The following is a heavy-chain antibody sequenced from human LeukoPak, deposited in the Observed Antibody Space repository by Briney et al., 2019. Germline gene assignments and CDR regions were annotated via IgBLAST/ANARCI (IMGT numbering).Heavy chain of an antibody. CDR3: AKDHVDSSSWSQYFEL. Sequence: GGSLRLSCAASGFILSSYGMHWVRQAPGKGLEWVAVISFDGSNKYHADSVQGRFTISRDNSKNTLFLQMDSLRAEDTAVYFCAKDHVDSSSWSQYFELWGRGTLVTVSS. J-gene: IGHJ2*01. CDR1: GFILSSYG. V-gene: IGHV3-30*18. D-gene: IGHD6-13*01. CDR2: ISFDGSNK.